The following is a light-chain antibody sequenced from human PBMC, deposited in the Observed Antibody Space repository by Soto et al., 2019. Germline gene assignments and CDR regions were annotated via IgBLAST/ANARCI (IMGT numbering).Light chain of an antibody. CDR2: GGN. CDR3: CSYAGGATSV. Sequence: QSALTQPASVSGSPGQSITISCTVTSSDIGAYDLVSWYQQHPGKAPKFLIYGGNKRPSGVSNRFSGSKSGNTASFTIFGLQAEDEADYHCCSYAGGATSVCGGGTKLTAL. V-gene: IGLV2-23*01. J-gene: IGLJ2*01. CDR1: SSDIGAYDL.